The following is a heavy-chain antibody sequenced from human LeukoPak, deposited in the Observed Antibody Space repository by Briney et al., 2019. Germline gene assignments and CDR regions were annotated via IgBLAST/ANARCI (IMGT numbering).Heavy chain of an antibody. V-gene: IGHV3-23*01. CDR1: GFTFSSYA. D-gene: IGHD3-22*01. J-gene: IGHJ5*02. CDR2: IRGSGGST. Sequence: GSLRLSCAASGFTFSSYAMSWVRQAPGKGLEWVSAIRGSGGSTYYADSVKGRFTISRDNSKNTLYLQMNSLRAEDTAVYYCAREYYYDSSGYYYAWGQGTLVTVSS. CDR3: AREYYYDSSGYYYA.